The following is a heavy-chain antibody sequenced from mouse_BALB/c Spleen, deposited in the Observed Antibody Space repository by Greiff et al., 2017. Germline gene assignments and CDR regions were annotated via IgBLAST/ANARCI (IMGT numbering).Heavy chain of an antibody. CDR3: ARVGDWDGYFDV. Sequence: EVQRVESGGGLVKPGGSLKLSCAASGFAFSSYDMSWVRQTPEKRLEWVAYISSGGGSTYYPDTVKGRFTISRDNAKNTLYLQMSSLKSEDTAMYYCARVGDWDGYFDVWGAGTTVTVSS. J-gene: IGHJ1*01. CDR1: GFAFSSYD. CDR2: ISSGGGST. V-gene: IGHV5-12-1*01. D-gene: IGHD4-1*01.